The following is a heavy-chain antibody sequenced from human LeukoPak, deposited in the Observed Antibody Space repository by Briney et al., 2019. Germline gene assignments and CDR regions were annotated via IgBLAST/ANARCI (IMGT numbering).Heavy chain of an antibody. J-gene: IGHJ5*02. CDR2: ITPIFGTA. V-gene: IGHV1-69*13. D-gene: IGHD3-3*01. CDR1: GGTFSSYA. CDR3: ARLSFYDFRNGFDP. Sequence: ASVKVSCKASGGTFSSYAISWVRQAPGQGLEWMGGITPIFGTANYAQKFQGRVTITADESTSTAYMELSSLRSEDTAVYYCARLSFYDFRNGFDPWGQGTLVTVSP.